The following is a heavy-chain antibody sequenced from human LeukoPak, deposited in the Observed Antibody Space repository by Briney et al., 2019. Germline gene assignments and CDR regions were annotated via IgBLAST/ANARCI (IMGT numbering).Heavy chain of an antibody. CDR1: GYTFTSYG. V-gene: IGHV1-18*01. Sequence: GASVKVSCKASGYTFTSYGISWVRQAPGQGLEWMGWISAYNGNTNYAQRLQGRVTMTTDTSTSTAYMELRSLRSDDTAVYYCARVPERWELHWFDPWGQGTLVTVSS. D-gene: IGHD1-26*01. J-gene: IGHJ5*02. CDR3: ARVPERWELHWFDP. CDR2: ISAYNGNT.